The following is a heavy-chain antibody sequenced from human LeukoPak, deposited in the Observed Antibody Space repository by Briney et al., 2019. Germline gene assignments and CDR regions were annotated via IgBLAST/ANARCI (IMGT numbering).Heavy chain of an antibody. CDR3: ARQKRVRYFDWFNKGDLFYFDY. CDR1: GYTFTSFW. J-gene: IGHJ4*02. CDR2: IYPTDSTT. Sequence: GESLKISCKGSGYTFTSFWIAWVRQMPGKGLEYMGIIYPTDSTTTYSPSFQGQVTISADKSISTAYLQWSSLKASDTAMYYCARQKRVRYFDWFNKGDLFYFDYWGQGTLVTVSS. V-gene: IGHV5-51*01. D-gene: IGHD3-9*01.